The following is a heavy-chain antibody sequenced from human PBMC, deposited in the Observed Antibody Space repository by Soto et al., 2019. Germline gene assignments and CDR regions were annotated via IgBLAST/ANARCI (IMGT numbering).Heavy chain of an antibody. D-gene: IGHD5-18*01. Sequence: RGEALKISCKGSGYSFTSYWIGWVRQMPGKGLEWMGIIYPGDSDTRYSPSFQGQVTISADKSISTAYLQWSSLKASDTAMYYCARRVTARGDAFDIWGQGTMVTVSS. CDR1: GYSFTSYW. CDR2: IYPGDSDT. J-gene: IGHJ3*02. V-gene: IGHV5-51*01. CDR3: ARRVTARGDAFDI.